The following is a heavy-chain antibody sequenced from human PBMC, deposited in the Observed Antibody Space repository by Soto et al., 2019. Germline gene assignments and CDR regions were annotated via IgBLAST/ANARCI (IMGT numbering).Heavy chain of an antibody. CDR2: IYYIGTT. J-gene: IGHJ5*02. Sequence: QVQLQESGPGLVKPSQTLSLTCTVSGDSMGRGDYYWTWIRQPPGKVLEWIGYIYYIGTTFYNPSLESRVNISIDTSKNHFSLRLTSVTAADTAVYYCSRGSTYYGFLTWGQGTLVTVSS. CDR3: SRGSTYYGFLT. D-gene: IGHD3-10*01. CDR1: GDSMGRGDYY. V-gene: IGHV4-30-4*01.